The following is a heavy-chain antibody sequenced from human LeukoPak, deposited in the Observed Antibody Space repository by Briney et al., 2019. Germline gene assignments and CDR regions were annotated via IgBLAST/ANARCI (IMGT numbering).Heavy chain of an antibody. J-gene: IGHJ4*02. CDR2: ISGDGGST. CDR3: ARLYSSSSGLRASDY. D-gene: IGHD6-6*01. V-gene: IGHV3-43*02. CDR1: GFTFDDYA. Sequence: GGSLRLSCAASGFTFDDYAMHWVRQAPGKGLEWVSLISGDGGSTYYADSVRGRFTISRDNSKNSLYLQMNSLRAEDTAVYYCARLYSSSSGLRASDYWGQGTLVTVSS.